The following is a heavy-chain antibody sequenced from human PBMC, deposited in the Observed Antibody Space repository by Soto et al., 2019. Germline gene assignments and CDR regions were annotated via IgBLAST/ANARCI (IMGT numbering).Heavy chain of an antibody. J-gene: IGHJ4*02. D-gene: IGHD2-2*01. CDR2: IYYSGST. CDR1: GGSVNSGSYY. Sequence: PSETLSLTCTVSGGSVNSGSYYWSWIRQPPGKGLEWIGYIYYSGSTNYNPSLKSRVTISVDTSKNQFSLKLSSVTAADTAVYYCASYFVVVPAAPPHFDFWCKGTLGTGSS. CDR3: ASYFVVVPAAPPHFDF. V-gene: IGHV4-61*01.